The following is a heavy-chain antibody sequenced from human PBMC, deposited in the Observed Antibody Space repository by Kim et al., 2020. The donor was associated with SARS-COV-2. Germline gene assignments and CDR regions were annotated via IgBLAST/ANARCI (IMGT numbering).Heavy chain of an antibody. D-gene: IGHD1-7*01. Sequence: QKFQGRVTITADKSTSTAYMELSSLRSEDTAVYYCAKRDNWNYNKYYFDYWGQGTLVTDAS. V-gene: IGHV1-69*02. J-gene: IGHJ4*02. CDR3: AKRDNWNYNKYYFDY.